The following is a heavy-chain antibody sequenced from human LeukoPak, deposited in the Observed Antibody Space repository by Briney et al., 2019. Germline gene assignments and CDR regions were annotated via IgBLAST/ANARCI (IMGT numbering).Heavy chain of an antibody. Sequence: GGSLRLSCAASGFTFITSGMNWVRQAPGKGLEWVSYISSGSSIIYYADSVKGRFTISRDNAKNSLYLQMNSLRDEDTAVYYCARETYGDYDFDFWGQGTLVTVSS. CDR1: GFTFITSG. CDR3: ARETYGDYDFDF. CDR2: ISSGSSII. V-gene: IGHV3-48*02. D-gene: IGHD4-17*01. J-gene: IGHJ4*02.